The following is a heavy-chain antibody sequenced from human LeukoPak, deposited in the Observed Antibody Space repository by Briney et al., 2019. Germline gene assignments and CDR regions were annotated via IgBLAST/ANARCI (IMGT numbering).Heavy chain of an antibody. V-gene: IGHV1-18*01. CDR3: ARDRPKHTAMVTYYYYGMDV. J-gene: IGHJ6*02. Sequence: GASVKVSCKASGYTFTSYGISWVRQAPGQGLEWMGWISAYNGNTNYAQKLQGRVTMTTDTSTSTAYMELRSLRSDDTAVYYCARDRPKHTAMVTYYYYGMDVWGQGTTVTVSS. CDR2: ISAYNGNT. CDR1: GYTFTSYG. D-gene: IGHD5-18*01.